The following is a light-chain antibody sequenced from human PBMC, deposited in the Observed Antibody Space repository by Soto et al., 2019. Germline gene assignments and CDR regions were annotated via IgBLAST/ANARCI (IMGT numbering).Light chain of an antibody. CDR2: KAS. CDR3: QHYNSYSEA. Sequence: DIEIIPSPSTLSGSVGDRVTIPCRASQTISSWLAWYQQKPGKAPKLLIYKASTLKSGVPSRFSGSGSGTEFTLTISSLQHDDFATYYCQHYNSYSEAFGLGTKVDIK. J-gene: IGKJ1*01. V-gene: IGKV1-5*03. CDR1: QTISSW.